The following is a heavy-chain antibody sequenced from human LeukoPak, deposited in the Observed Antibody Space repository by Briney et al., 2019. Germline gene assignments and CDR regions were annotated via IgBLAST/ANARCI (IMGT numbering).Heavy chain of an antibody. J-gene: IGHJ4*02. Sequence: GASVKVSCKVSGYTLTELSMHWVRQAPGKGLEWMGGFDPEDGETIYAQKFQGRVTMTEDTSTDTAYMELRSLRSDDTAVYYCARDYDFWSGSNPSWGQGTLVTVSS. D-gene: IGHD3-3*01. CDR2: FDPEDGET. CDR3: ARDYDFWSGSNPS. CDR1: GYTLTELS. V-gene: IGHV1-24*01.